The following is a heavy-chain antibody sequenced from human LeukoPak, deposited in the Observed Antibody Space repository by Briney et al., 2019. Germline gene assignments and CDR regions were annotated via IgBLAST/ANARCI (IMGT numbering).Heavy chain of an antibody. V-gene: IGHV3-23*01. CDR3: AKGSRPRFGELLAKYYYYYGMDV. CDR2: ISGSGGST. CDR1: GFTFSSYA. Sequence: GGSLRLSCAASGFTFSSYAMSWVRQAPGKGLEWVSAISGSGGSTYYADSVKGRFTISRDNSKNTLYLQMNSLRAEDTAVYYCAKGSRPRFGELLAKYYYYYGMDVWAKGPRSPSP. J-gene: IGHJ6*02. D-gene: IGHD3-10*01.